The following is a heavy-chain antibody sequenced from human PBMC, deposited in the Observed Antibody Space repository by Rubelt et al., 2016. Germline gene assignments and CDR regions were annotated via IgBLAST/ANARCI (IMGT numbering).Heavy chain of an antibody. D-gene: IGHD6-6*01. CDR3: ARDQIEVRPGFDQ. V-gene: IGHV1-2*02. Sequence: QVQLVQSGAEVKKPGASVKVSCKASGYTFTDYYMHWVRQAPGQGLEWMGWFNPNSGGTEYAQNFQGRVTMTRDTSISTAYRGRGRLSSDGTAVYYGARDQIEVRPGFDQWGQGTLVTVSS. J-gene: IGHJ4*02. CDR1: GYTFTDYY. CDR2: FNPNSGGT.